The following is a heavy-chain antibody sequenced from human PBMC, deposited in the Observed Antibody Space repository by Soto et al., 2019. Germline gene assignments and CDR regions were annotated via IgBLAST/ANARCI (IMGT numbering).Heavy chain of an antibody. D-gene: IGHD5-18*01. V-gene: IGHV4-38-2*01. CDR3: ARGGIQLWLRPFDY. Sequence: SEPLSLTCAVSGYSISSGDYWGWIRQPPGKGLEWIGSIYHSGSTYYNPSLKSRVTISVDTSKNQFSLKLSSVTAADTAVYYCARGGIQLWLRPFDYWGQGTLVTVSS. CDR1: GYSISSGDY. J-gene: IGHJ4*02. CDR2: IYHSGST.